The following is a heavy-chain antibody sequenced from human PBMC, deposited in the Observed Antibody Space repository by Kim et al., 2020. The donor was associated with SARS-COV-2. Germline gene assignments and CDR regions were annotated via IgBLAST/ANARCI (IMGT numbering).Heavy chain of an antibody. D-gene: IGHD4-17*01. J-gene: IGHJ4*02. CDR3: ARGRSVTKDADY. V-gene: IGHV4-59*09. Sequence: NYNPSLNSRVTLLLDPSKNQFSLKVTSVTAADKAVYFCARGRSVTKDADYWGQGTLVTVSS.